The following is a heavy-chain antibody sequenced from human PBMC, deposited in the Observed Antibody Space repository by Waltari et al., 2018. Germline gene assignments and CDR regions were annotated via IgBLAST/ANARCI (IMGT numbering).Heavy chain of an antibody. Sequence: QVQLQESGPGLVKPSETLSLTCAVSGYSISSGYYWGWIRQPPGKGLEWIVSIYHSGSTYYNPSLKSRVTISVDTSKNQFSLKLSSVTAADTAVYYCARAVRDSSSWPSYYYYGMDVWGQGTTVTVSS. CDR2: IYHSGST. CDR3: ARAVRDSSSWPSYYYYGMDV. V-gene: IGHV4-38-2*01. CDR1: GYSISSGYY. D-gene: IGHD6-13*01. J-gene: IGHJ6*02.